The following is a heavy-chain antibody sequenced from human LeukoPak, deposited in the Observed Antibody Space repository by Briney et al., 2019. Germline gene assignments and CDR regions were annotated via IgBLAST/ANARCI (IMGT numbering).Heavy chain of an antibody. CDR2: INHSGST. J-gene: IGHJ4*02. CDR3: ARVADELGAIDY. D-gene: IGHD1-26*01. V-gene: IGHV4-34*01. Sequence: SETLSLTCAVYGGSFSGYYWSWIRQPPGKGLEWIGEINHSGSTNYNPSLKSRVTISVDTSKNQFSLKLSPVTAADTAVYYCARVADELGAIDYWGQGTLVTVSS. CDR1: GGSFSGYY.